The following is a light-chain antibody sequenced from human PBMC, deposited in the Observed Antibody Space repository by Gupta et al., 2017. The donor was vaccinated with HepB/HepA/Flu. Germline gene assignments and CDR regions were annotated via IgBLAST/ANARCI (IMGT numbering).Light chain of an antibody. CDR3: QQRSNWPLT. Sequence: ELVLPQSPATLSLSPGERATLSCRASQSVSSYLAWYQQKPGQAPRLLIYDASNRATGIPARFSGSGSGTDFTLTIRRLEPEDFAVYYCQQRSNWPLTFGGGTKVEIK. CDR1: QSVSSY. V-gene: IGKV3-11*01. J-gene: IGKJ4*01. CDR2: DAS.